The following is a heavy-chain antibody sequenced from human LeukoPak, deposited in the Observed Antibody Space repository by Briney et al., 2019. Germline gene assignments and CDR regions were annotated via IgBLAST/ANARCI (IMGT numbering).Heavy chain of an antibody. CDR2: IDSSGNII. CDR3: AKDEDKGLYSGYNQNY. J-gene: IGHJ4*02. D-gene: IGHD5-12*01. Sequence: GGSLRLSCTASGFIFSGYSMDWVRQAPGEGLEWIAYIDSSGNIIHYADSVKGRFTISRDNSKNTMYLQMNSLRAEDTAVYYCAKDEDKGLYSGYNQNYWGQGTLVIVSS. V-gene: IGHV3-48*01. CDR1: GFIFSGYS.